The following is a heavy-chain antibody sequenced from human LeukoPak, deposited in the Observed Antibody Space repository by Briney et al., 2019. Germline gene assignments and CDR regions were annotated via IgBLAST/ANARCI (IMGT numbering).Heavy chain of an antibody. V-gene: IGHV3-7*05. Sequence: PGGSLRLSCTASGSTFSSYWMNWVRQAPGKGLDWVANIKQDGSEKYYVDSVKGRFTLSRDNAKNSLYLQMDSLRAEDTAVYYCARMAGGLWDYWGQGTLVTVSS. J-gene: IGHJ4*02. CDR1: GSTFSSYW. D-gene: IGHD3-10*01. CDR3: ARMAGGLWDY. CDR2: IKQDGSEK.